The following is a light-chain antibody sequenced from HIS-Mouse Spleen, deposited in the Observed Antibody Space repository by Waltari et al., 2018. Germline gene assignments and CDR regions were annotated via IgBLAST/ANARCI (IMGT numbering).Light chain of an antibody. CDR1: SSDVGGYNY. J-gene: IGLJ2*01. CDR3: SSYTSSSTVV. V-gene: IGLV2-14*03. CDR2: DVS. Sequence: QSALTQPASVSGSPGQSITISCTGTSSDVGGYNYVSWYQQHPGKAPKLMFYDVSNRPSGVSNRFSGSKSGHTASLTISGLQAEDEADYYCSSYTSSSTVVFGGGTKLTVL.